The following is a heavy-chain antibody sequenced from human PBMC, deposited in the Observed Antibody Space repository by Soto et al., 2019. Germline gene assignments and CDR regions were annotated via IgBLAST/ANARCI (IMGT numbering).Heavy chain of an antibody. Sequence: QLQLQESGSGLVKPSQTLSLTCAVSGGSISSGGYSWSWIRHPPGKGLDWIGYIYHSGSTYYNPSLKSRVTISVDRSKTQFSLKLSSVTAADTAVYYCAAGGGLPRYYWGQGTLVTVSS. CDR1: GGSISSGGYS. V-gene: IGHV4-30-2*01. D-gene: IGHD5-12*01. CDR2: IYHSGST. J-gene: IGHJ4*02. CDR3: AAGGGLPRYY.